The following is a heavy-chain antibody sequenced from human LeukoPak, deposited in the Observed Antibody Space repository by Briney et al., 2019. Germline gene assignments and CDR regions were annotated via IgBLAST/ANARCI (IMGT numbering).Heavy chain of an antibody. J-gene: IGHJ4*02. CDR2: IYPGDSDT. D-gene: IGHD3-22*01. Sequence: GESLKISCKGSGYSFTNYWIGWVRQMPGKGLEWMGIIYPGDSDTRYSPSFQGQVTISADKSISTAYLQWSSLKASDTAMYYCARSDYFDTSAYFYWGQGTLVTVSP. V-gene: IGHV5-51*01. CDR3: ARSDYFDTSAYFY. CDR1: GYSFTNYW.